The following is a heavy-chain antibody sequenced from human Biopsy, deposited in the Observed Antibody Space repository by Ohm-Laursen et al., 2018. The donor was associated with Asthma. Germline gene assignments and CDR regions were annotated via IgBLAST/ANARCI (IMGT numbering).Heavy chain of an antibody. D-gene: IGHD3-10*01. V-gene: IGHV4-4*02. Sequence: SETLSLTCAVSGGSISSSNWWSWVRQPPGKGLEWIGEIYHSGSTNYNPSPKSRVTISVDKSKNQFSLKLSSVTAADTAVYYCAKLRITMVQGVIINVEYYYGMDVWAKGPRSPSP. CDR3: AKLRITMVQGVIINVEYYYGMDV. CDR1: GGSISSSNW. J-gene: IGHJ6*02. CDR2: IYHSGST.